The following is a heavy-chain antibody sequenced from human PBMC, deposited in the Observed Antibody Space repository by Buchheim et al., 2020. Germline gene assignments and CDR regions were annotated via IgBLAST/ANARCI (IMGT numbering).Heavy chain of an antibody. D-gene: IGHD5-12*01. CDR3: ARDSSGYDLSPDYGMDV. CDR2: IYYSGST. J-gene: IGHJ6*02. Sequence: QVQLQESGPGLAKPSETLSLTCTVSGGSISSYYWSWIRQPPGKGLEWIGYIYYSGSTNYNPSLKSRVTISVDTSKNQFSLKLSSVTAAYTAVYYCARDSSGYDLSPDYGMDVWGQGTT. CDR1: GGSISSYY. V-gene: IGHV4-59*01.